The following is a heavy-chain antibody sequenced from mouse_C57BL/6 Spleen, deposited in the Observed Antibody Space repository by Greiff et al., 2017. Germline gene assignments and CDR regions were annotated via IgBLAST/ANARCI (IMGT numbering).Heavy chain of an antibody. J-gene: IGHJ2*01. CDR1: GFTFRDFY. D-gene: IGHD2-3*01. CDR2: SRNKANDYTT. CDR3: ARDASYDGYLHR. V-gene: IGHV7-1*01. Sequence: VQLKQSGGGLVQSGRSLRLCWATSGFTFRDFYMEWVRQAPGKGLEWIAASRNKANDYTTEYSASVKGRFIVSRDTTQSILYLQMNALRAEDTSIYYGARDASYDGYLHRWAQGTTLTVSS.